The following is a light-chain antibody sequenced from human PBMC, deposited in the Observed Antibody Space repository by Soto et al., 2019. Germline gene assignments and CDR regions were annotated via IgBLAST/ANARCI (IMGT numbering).Light chain of an antibody. Sequence: QSALTQPPSASGSPGQSVTISCTGTSSDVGGYNHVSWYQQHPGKAPKLMIYQVTQRPPGVPDRFSASKSGNTASLTVSGLQAEDEADYYCSSYADGPLYVFGTGTKLTVL. V-gene: IGLV2-8*01. J-gene: IGLJ1*01. CDR3: SSYADGPLYV. CDR1: SSDVGGYNH. CDR2: QVT.